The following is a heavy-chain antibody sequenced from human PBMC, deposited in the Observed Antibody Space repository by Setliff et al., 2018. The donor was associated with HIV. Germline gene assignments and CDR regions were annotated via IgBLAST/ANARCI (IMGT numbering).Heavy chain of an antibody. CDR2: AFYSGIA. D-gene: IGHD3-22*01. V-gene: IGHV4-59*01. CDR3: ARADYDSTGYYFDL. J-gene: IGHJ4*02. CDR1: GGSISSDY. Sequence: PSETLSLTCSVSGGSISSDYWSWIRQPPGKGLEWIGYAFYSGIANYNSSLKSRVSISVDTSKNQFSLRLTSVTTADTAVYYCARADYDSTGYYFDLWGRGSLVTVSS.